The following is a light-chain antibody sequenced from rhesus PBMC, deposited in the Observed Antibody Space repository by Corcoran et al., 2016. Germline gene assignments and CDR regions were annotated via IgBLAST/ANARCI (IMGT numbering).Light chain of an antibody. Sequence: DIQMTQSPSSLSASVGDRVTITCRASQGISNWLAWYQQKPGKAPKLLIYRASNVETGVPSRFSGSGSGTDFTLTIYSLQPEDIATYYCQQPDNSPFTFGPGTKLDIK. CDR1: QGISNW. J-gene: IGKJ3*01. CDR3: QQPDNSPFT. CDR2: RAS. V-gene: IGKV1-69*01.